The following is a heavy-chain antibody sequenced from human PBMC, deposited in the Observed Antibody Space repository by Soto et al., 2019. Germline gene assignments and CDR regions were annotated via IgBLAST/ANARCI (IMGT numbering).Heavy chain of an antibody. CDR2: ISGSGGST. J-gene: IGHJ4*02. D-gene: IGHD3-10*01. CDR1: GFTFSSYA. CDR3: AKRNYGSEFDY. Sequence: EVQLLESGGGLVQPGGSLRLSCAASGFTFSSYAMNWVRQAPGKGLEWVSVISGSGGSTYYADSVKGRFTISRDNSNITLYLQMNSLRAEDTAVYYCAKRNYGSEFDYWGQGTLVTVSS. V-gene: IGHV3-23*01.